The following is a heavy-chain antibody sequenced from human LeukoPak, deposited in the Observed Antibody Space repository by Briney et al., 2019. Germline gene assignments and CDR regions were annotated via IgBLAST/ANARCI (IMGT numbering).Heavy chain of an antibody. CDR1: GYSFSNYW. D-gene: IGHD6-25*01. J-gene: IGHJ5*01. V-gene: IGHV5-51*01. CDR3: ARRQAAAVNWFDS. Sequence: GESLKISCKGSGYSFSNYWIAWVRQMPGKGLEWMGIIYPGDSDTKYSRSFQGQVIISADKSTTTAYLQWSSLKASDTAMYYCARRQAAAVNWFDSWGQGTLVTVSS. CDR2: IYPGDSDT.